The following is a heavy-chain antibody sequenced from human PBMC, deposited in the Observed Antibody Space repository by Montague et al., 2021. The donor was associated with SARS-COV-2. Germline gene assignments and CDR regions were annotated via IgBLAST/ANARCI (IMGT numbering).Heavy chain of an antibody. V-gene: IGHV3-7*01. CDR2: IKQDGSEK. CDR3: ARDIRDYVLREFDF. J-gene: IGHJ4*02. D-gene: IGHD3-16*01. Sequence: SLRLSCAASGFTFSNHWMSWVRQAPGKGLEWVANIKQDGSEKYYLDSVKGRFTVSRDNAKNSLYLRMSSLRAEDTAVYYYARDIRDYVLREFDFWGQGTLVYVSS. CDR1: GFTFSNHW.